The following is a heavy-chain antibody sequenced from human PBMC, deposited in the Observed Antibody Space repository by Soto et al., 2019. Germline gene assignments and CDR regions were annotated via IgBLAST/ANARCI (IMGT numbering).Heavy chain of an antibody. D-gene: IGHD2-2*01. V-gene: IGHV4-39*01. CDR1: GGSISSSSYY. CDR2: IYYSGST. J-gene: IGHJ4*02. Sequence: SETLSLTCTGSGGSISSSSYYWGWIRQPPGKGLEWIGSIYYSGSTYYNPSLKSRVTISVDTSKNQFSLKLSSVTAADTTVYYCGRHPCSSTSCFKLFDYWGQGTLVTVSS. CDR3: GRHPCSSTSCFKLFDY.